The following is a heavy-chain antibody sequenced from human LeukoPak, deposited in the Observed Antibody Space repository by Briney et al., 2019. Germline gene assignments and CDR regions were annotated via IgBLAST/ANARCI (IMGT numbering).Heavy chain of an antibody. CDR2: ISYSGGT. J-gene: IGHJ3*02. V-gene: IGHV4-39*02. Sequence: SETLSLACTVSDGSIINNNHYWGWTRQPPGKGLEWIGSISYSGGTAYNPSLRSRVTISVDTSKNQFSLKVNSVTAADTAVYYCAREVEYYDSSGYRPHAFDIWGQGTLVTVSS. D-gene: IGHD3-22*01. CDR1: DGSIINNNHY. CDR3: AREVEYYDSSGYRPHAFDI.